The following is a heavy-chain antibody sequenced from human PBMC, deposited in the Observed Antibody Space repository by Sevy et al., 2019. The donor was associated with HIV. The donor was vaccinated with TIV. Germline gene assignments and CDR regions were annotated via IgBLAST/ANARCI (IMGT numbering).Heavy chain of an antibody. CDR1: GFTFSSYW. CDR3: ASLSGSYYWGADY. D-gene: IGHD1-26*01. CDR2: INSDGSST. J-gene: IGHJ4*02. Sequence: GGSLRLSCAASGFTFSSYWMHWVRQAPGKGLVWVSRINSDGSSTCYADSVKGRFTISRDNAKNTLYLQMNSLRAEDTAVYYCASLSGSYYWGADYWGQGTLVTVSS. V-gene: IGHV3-74*01.